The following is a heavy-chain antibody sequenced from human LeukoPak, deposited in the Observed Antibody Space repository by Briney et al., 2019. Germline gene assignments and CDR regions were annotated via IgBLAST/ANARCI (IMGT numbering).Heavy chain of an antibody. CDR3: ARAAPYYDYVWGSFSPLDY. V-gene: IGHV4-34*01. D-gene: IGHD3-16*01. CDR2: INHSGGT. Sequence: SETLSLTCAVYGGSFSGYYWSWIRQPPGKGLEWIGEINHSGGTKYNPSLKSRVTISVDTSKNQFSLKLSSVTAADTAVYYCARAAPYYDYVWGSFSPLDYWGQGTLVTVSS. J-gene: IGHJ4*02. CDR1: GGSFSGYY.